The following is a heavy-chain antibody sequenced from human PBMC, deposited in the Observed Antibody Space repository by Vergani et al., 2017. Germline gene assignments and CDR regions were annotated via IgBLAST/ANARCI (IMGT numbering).Heavy chain of an antibody. CDR2: ISSSSSYI. D-gene: IGHD3-3*01. Sequence: EVQLVESGGGLVKPGGSLRLSCAASGFTFSSYSMNWVRQAPGKGLEWVSSISSSSSYIYYADSVKGRFTISRDNAKNSLYLQMNSLRAEDTAVYYCARSAPCYDFWSGYSLLDYYYGMDVWGQGTTVTVSS. CDR1: GFTFSSYS. V-gene: IGHV3-21*01. J-gene: IGHJ6*02. CDR3: ARSAPCYDFWSGYSLLDYYYGMDV.